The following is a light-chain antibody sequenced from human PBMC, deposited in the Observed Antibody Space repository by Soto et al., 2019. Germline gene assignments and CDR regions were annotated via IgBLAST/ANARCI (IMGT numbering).Light chain of an antibody. CDR2: VAS. V-gene: IGKV1-39*01. CDR3: QQSYSNTQT. Sequence: DIPMTQSPSSLSASVGDRVTITCRASQSISTYLNWYQQKPGKAPKLLILVASTLPSGVPSRFSGSGSGTDFTLTISSLQPEDFATYDCQQSYSNTQTFGQGTKVEIK. CDR1: QSISTY. J-gene: IGKJ1*01.